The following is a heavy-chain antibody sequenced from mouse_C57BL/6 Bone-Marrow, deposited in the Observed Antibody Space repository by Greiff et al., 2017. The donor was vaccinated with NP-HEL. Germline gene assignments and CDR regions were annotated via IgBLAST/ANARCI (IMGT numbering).Heavy chain of an antibody. J-gene: IGHJ1*03. Sequence: VQLQQSGPELVKPGASVKISCKASGYTFTDYYMNWVKQSHGKSLEWIGDINPNNGGTSYNQKFKGKATLTVDKSSNTAYMELRSLTSEDSAVYYCARTNLLLRPYWYFDVWGTGTTVTVSS. CDR2: INPNNGGT. CDR1: GYTFTDYY. D-gene: IGHD1-1*01. V-gene: IGHV1-26*01. CDR3: ARTNLLLRPYWYFDV.